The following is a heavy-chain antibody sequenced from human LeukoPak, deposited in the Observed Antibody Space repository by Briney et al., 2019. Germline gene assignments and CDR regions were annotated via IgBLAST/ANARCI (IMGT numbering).Heavy chain of an antibody. J-gene: IGHJ4*02. CDR2: INHSGST. Sequence: PSETLSLTCAVYGGSFSGYYWSWIRQPPGKGLEWIGEINHSGSTNYNPSLKSRVTISVDTSKNQFSLKLSSVTAADTAVYYCARDESYYDSSGSSPLDYWGQGTLVTVSS. CDR1: GGSFSGYY. V-gene: IGHV4-34*01. CDR3: ARDESYYDSSGSSPLDY. D-gene: IGHD3-22*01.